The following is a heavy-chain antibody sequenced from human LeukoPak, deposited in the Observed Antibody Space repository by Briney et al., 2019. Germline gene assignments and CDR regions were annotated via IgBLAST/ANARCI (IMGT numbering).Heavy chain of an antibody. J-gene: IGHJ6*03. CDR1: GFTFRSYG. CDR2: IWYDGSNK. D-gene: IGHD2-2*01. CDR3: ARDRAAAMEYYYMDV. Sequence: PGGSLRLSCAASGFTFRSYGMHWVRQAPGEGLEWVAVIWYDGSNKNYADSVKGRFTMSRDNSKNTLYLQMNSLRAEDTAVYYCARDRAAAMEYYYMDVWGKGTTVTVSS. V-gene: IGHV3-33*01.